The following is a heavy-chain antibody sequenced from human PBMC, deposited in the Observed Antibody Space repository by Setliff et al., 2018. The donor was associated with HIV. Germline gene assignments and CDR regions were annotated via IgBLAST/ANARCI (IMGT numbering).Heavy chain of an antibody. D-gene: IGHD2-21*02. V-gene: IGHV4-4*07. CDR1: GGSISNYY. Sequence: SETLSLTCTVSGGSISNYYWSWIRQPAGKGLEWIGRIQTSGRTNNNPSLKSRVTMSVDTSKIQFSLILTSVTAADTAVYYCARSSRVNCGGDCYLFDYWGQGTPVTVSS. CDR3: ARSSRVNCGGDCYLFDY. CDR2: IQTSGRT. J-gene: IGHJ4*02.